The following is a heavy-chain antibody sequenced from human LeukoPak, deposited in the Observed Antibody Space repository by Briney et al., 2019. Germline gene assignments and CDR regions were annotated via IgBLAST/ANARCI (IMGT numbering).Heavy chain of an antibody. Sequence: PGGSLRLSCGASGFTFSSYGMHWVRQAPGKGLEWVAVIWYDGSNKNYADSVKGRFTISRDNSKNTLYLQMNSLRVEDTAVYYCARDGSGTYTYPDYWGQGTLVTVSS. CDR1: GFTFSSYG. V-gene: IGHV3-33*01. D-gene: IGHD3-10*01. CDR3: ARDGSGTYTYPDY. CDR2: IWYDGSNK. J-gene: IGHJ4*02.